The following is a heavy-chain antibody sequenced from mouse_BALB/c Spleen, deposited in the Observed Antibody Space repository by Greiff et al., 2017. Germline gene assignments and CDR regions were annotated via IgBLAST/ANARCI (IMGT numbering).Heavy chain of an antibody. CDR3: ARGFDGYVTGYYAMDY. CDR2: ISSGGSYT. V-gene: IGHV5-9-4*01. J-gene: IGHJ4*01. Sequence: EVKLQESGGGLVKPGGSLKLSCAASGFTFSSYAMSWVRQSPEKRLEWVAEISSGGSYTYYPDTVTGRFTISIDNAKNTLYLEMSSLRSDDTAMYYCARGFDGYVTGYYAMDYWGQGTSVTVSS. D-gene: IGHD2-3*01. CDR1: GFTFSSYA.